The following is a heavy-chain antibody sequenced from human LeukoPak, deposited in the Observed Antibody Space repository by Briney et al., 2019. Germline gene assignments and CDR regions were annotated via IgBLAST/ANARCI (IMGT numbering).Heavy chain of an antibody. Sequence: GGSVRLSCAASGFTFSNAWMSWVRQAPGKGLVGVGHIKSKTDGETTDYAAPVKGRFTISRDDSKNTLYLQMNSLKTEDTAVYYCTADFNYDFWSGAIDYWGQGTLVTVSS. CDR1: GFTFSNAW. V-gene: IGHV3-15*01. CDR3: TADFNYDFWSGAIDY. CDR2: IKSKTDGETT. D-gene: IGHD3-3*01. J-gene: IGHJ4*02.